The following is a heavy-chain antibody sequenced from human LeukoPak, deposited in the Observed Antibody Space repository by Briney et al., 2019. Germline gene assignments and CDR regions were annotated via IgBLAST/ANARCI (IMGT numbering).Heavy chain of an antibody. V-gene: IGHV1-46*03. CDR1: GYTFTSYY. Sequence: GASVKVSCKASGYTFTSYYMHWVRQAPGQGLEWMGIINPSGGSTSYAQKFQGRVTMTRGTSTSTVYMELSSLRSEDTAVYYCARERRLRYFDWLLPPDYYYGMDVWGQGTTVTVSS. D-gene: IGHD3-9*01. CDR3: ARERRLRYFDWLLPPDYYYGMDV. J-gene: IGHJ6*02. CDR2: INPSGGST.